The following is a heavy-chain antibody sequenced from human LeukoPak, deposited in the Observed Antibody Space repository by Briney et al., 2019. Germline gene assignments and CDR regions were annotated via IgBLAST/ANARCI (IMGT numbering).Heavy chain of an antibody. V-gene: IGHV4-59*12. D-gene: IGHD4-17*01. Sequence: SETLSLTCTVSGDSISGFYWGWIRQPPGKGLEWIGNIYYSGSTNYNPSLKSRVTMSVDTSKNQFSLKLSSVTAADTAVYYCARGVTSDYGDYVRYWGQGTLVTVSS. CDR1: GDSISGFY. CDR3: ARGVTSDYGDYVRY. CDR2: IYYSGST. J-gene: IGHJ4*02.